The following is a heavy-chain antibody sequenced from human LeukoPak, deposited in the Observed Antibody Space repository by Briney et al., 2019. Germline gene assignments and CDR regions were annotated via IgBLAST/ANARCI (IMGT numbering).Heavy chain of an antibody. CDR1: GFTFSSYW. V-gene: IGHV3-23*01. CDR2: ISNSGVTT. Sequence: GGSLRLSCAASGFTFSSYWMSWVRQAPGKGLEWVSAISNSGVTTYYADSLKGRFAISRDNSKNTLYLQMNSLRAEDTALYYCAKGSGFSGNYPFDYWGQGTLVTVSS. CDR3: AKGSGFSGNYPFDY. D-gene: IGHD1-7*01. J-gene: IGHJ4*02.